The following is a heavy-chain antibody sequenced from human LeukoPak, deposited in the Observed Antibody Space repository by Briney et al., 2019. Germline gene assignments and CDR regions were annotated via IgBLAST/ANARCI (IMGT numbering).Heavy chain of an antibody. CDR3: AKGGKWDVTPFDY. CDR1: RFTFSSYA. V-gene: IGHV3-23*01. Sequence: PGGSLRLSCAASRFTFSSYAMSWVRQAPGKGLEWVSAISGSGGSTYYADSVKGRFTISRDNSKNTLYLQMNSLRAEDTAVYYCAKGGKWDVTPFDYWGQGTLVTVSS. CDR2: ISGSGGST. J-gene: IGHJ4*02. D-gene: IGHD1-26*01.